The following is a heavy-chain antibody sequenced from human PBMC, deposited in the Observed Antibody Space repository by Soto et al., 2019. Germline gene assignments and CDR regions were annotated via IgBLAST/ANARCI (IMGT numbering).Heavy chain of an antibody. V-gene: IGHV1-24*01. CDR1: GYTLTELS. D-gene: IGHD3-10*01. CDR2: FDPEDGET. Sequence: ASVKVSCKVSGYTLTELSMHWVRQAPGKGLEWMGGFDPEDGETIYAQKFQGRVTMTEDTSTDTAYMELSSLRSEDTAVYYCATDFNRVRHGSGSYPSCYYYGMDVWGQGTTVTVSS. CDR3: ATDFNRVRHGSGSYPSCYYYGMDV. J-gene: IGHJ6*02.